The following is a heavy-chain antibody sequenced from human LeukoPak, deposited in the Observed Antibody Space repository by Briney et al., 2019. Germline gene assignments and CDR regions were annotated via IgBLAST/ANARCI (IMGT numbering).Heavy chain of an antibody. CDR2: ISGSGGST. CDR3: AKENFGIWSSHDAFDT. CDR1: GFTFSSYA. Sequence: PGGSLRLSCAASGFTFSSYAMSWVRQAPGKGLEWVSAISGSGGSTYYADSVKGRFTISRDNSKNTLYLQMDSLRAEDTAVYYCAKENFGIWSSHDAFDTWGQGTMVTVSS. V-gene: IGHV3-23*01. J-gene: IGHJ3*02. D-gene: IGHD3-3*01.